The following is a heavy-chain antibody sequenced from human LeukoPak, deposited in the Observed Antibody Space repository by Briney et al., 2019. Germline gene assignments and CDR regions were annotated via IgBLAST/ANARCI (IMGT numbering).Heavy chain of an antibody. Sequence: GGSLRLSCAASGFTFSSYAMHWVRQAPGKGLEYVSAISSNGGSTYYANSVKGRFTISRDNSKNTLYLQTGSLRAEDMAVYYCARSAYGDPFDYWGQGTLVTVSS. V-gene: IGHV3-64*01. CDR3: ARSAYGDPFDY. CDR2: ISSNGGST. J-gene: IGHJ4*02. CDR1: GFTFSSYA. D-gene: IGHD4-17*01.